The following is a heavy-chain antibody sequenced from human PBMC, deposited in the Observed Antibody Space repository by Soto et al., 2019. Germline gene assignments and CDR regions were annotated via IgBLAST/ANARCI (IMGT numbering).Heavy chain of an antibody. V-gene: IGHV1-69*13. CDR3: ARGLGYYGSGSSDY. Sequence: GASVKVSCKASGGTFSSYAISWVRQAPGQGLEWMGGIIPIFGTANYAQKFQGRVTITADESTSTAYMELSSLRSEDTAVYYCARGLGYYGSGSSDYWGQGTLVTVSS. CDR2: IIPIFGTA. CDR1: GGTFSSYA. D-gene: IGHD3-10*01. J-gene: IGHJ4*02.